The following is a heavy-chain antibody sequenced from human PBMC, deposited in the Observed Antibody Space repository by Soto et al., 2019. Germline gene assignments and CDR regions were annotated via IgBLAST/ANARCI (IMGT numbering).Heavy chain of an antibody. CDR2: IYWDDDK. Sequence: QITLKESGPTLVKPTQTLTLTCTFSGFSLSTSGVAVGWIRQPPGKALEWLALIYWDDDKRYSPSLKSRLTIAKEPSXXQXVXKMTNMDPVDTATYYCAHRRGYYGSGSYSGMFWFDPWGQGTLVTVSS. CDR1: GFSLSTSGVA. J-gene: IGHJ5*02. D-gene: IGHD3-10*01. CDR3: AHRRGYYGSGSYSGMFWFDP. V-gene: IGHV2-5*02.